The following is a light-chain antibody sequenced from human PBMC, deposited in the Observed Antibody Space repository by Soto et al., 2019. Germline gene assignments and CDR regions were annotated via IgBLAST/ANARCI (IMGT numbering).Light chain of an antibody. J-gene: IGLJ3*02. V-gene: IGLV2-14*01. CDR2: EVS. CDR3: SSYITNSTLGV. Sequence: QSALTQPASVSGSPGQSITISCTGTSSDVGGYNYVSWYQQHPGKAPKLIIYEVSNRPSGVSSRFSGSKSGNTASLTISGLQAEDEADYYCSSYITNSTLGVFGGGTKLTVL. CDR1: SSDVGGYNY.